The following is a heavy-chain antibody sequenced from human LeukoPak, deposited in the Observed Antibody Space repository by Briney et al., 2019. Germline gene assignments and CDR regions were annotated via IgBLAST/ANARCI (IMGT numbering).Heavy chain of an antibody. V-gene: IGHV3-30*02. CDR2: IRYDGSNK. Sequence: TGGSLRLSCAASGFTFSSYGMHWVRQAPGKGLEWVAFIRYDGSNKYYADSVKGRFTISRDNSKNTLYLQMNSLRAEDTAVYYCAKGYGDYVADAFDIRGQGTMVTVSS. CDR1: GFTFSSYG. D-gene: IGHD4-17*01. J-gene: IGHJ3*02. CDR3: AKGYGDYVADAFDI.